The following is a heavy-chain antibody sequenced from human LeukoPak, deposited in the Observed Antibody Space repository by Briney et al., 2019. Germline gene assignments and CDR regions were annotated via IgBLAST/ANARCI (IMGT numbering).Heavy chain of an antibody. J-gene: IGHJ4*02. CDR3: ARLPRNILGAPGY. CDR2: IYYSGST. V-gene: IGHV4-39*01. CDR1: GGSISSSSYY. Sequence: SETLSLTCTVSGGSISSSSYYWGWIRQPPGKGLEWIGSIYYSGSTYYNPSLKSRVTISVDTSKNQFSLKLSSVTAADTAVYYCARLPRNILGAPGYWGQGTLVTVSS. D-gene: IGHD1-26*01.